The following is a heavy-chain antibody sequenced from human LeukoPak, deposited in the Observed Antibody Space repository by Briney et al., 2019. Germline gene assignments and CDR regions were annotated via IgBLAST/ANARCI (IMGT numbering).Heavy chain of an antibody. V-gene: IGHV1-2*02. CDR2: INPNSGGT. D-gene: IGHD2-21*02. CDR1: GYTFTGYY. Sequence: ASVKVSCKASGYTFTGYYMHWVRQVPGQALEWMGWINPNSGGTNYAQKFQGRVTMTRDTSISTAYMELSSLRSDDTAVYYCARARTYCGGDCSYFDFWGQGTLVTVSS. J-gene: IGHJ4*02. CDR3: ARARTYCGGDCSYFDF.